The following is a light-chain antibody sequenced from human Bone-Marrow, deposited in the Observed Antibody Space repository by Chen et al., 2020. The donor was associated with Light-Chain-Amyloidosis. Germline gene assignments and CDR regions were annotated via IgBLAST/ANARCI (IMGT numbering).Light chain of an antibody. Sequence: QPALTQPASVSGSPGQSITTSCTGTSSDVGGYNYVSWYQPAPGRAPTLTIFDVNRRASGICNRCSGSKSGNTASLTRSGLQAEDENDCYCSSYTSSRALIFGGGTKLTVL. CDR1: SSDVGGYNY. J-gene: IGLJ2*01. CDR3: SSYTSSRALI. V-gene: IGLV2-14*03. CDR2: DVN.